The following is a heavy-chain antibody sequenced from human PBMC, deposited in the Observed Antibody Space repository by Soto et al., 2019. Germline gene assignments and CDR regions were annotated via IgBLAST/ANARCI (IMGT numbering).Heavy chain of an antibody. CDR2: IWYDGSNK. CDR1: GFTFSSYG. CDR3: ARAPTTVTNFYYYYYGMDV. Sequence: QVQLVESGGGVVQPGRSLRLSCAASGFTFSSYGMHWVRQAPGKGLEWVAVIWYDGSNKYYADSVKGRFTISRDNSKNTLYLQTNSLRAEDTAVYYCARAPTTVTNFYYYYYGMDVW. J-gene: IGHJ6*01. V-gene: IGHV3-33*01. D-gene: IGHD4-17*01.